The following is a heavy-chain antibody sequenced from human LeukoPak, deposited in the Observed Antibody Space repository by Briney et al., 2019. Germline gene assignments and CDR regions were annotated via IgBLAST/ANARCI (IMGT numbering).Heavy chain of an antibody. CDR3: AKGPQLYSGYHPDY. Sequence: GGSLRLSCAASGFTVSSNYMSWVRQAPGKGLEWVSVIYSGGSTYYADSVKGRFTISRDFSKNMVHLHMNSLRVEDTAIYYCAKGPQLYSGYHPDYWGQGTLVTVSS. CDR2: IYSGGST. CDR1: GFTVSSNY. J-gene: IGHJ4*02. V-gene: IGHV3-53*01. D-gene: IGHD5-12*01.